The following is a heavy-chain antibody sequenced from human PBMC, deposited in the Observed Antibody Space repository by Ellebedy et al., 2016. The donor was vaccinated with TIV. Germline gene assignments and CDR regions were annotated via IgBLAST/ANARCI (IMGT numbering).Heavy chain of an antibody. CDR2: MSNSGST. J-gene: IGHJ5*02. D-gene: IGHD2-8*02. CDR3: ARRGYCSGGSCYDHNWFDP. CDR1: GASISSYS. Sequence: MPSETLSLTCNVSGASISSYSWSWIRQPPGKGLEWIGYMSNSGSTNYNPSLKSRVTISVDTSKMQFSLQLGSVTAADTAVYFCARRGYCSGGSCYDHNWFDPWGQGILVTVSS. V-gene: IGHV4-59*01.